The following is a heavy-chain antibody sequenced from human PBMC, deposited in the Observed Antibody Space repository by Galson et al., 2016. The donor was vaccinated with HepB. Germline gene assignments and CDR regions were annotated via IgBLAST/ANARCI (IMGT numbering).Heavy chain of an antibody. Sequence: SVKVSCKASGYTFDSYGISRVRLAPGLGLEWMGWISVYNGDTKFAQKFHDRVTMTRDTSTDTAYMELTGLTPDDTAVYYCARGGRWLPFDYWGQGSLVTVSS. V-gene: IGHV1-18*04. J-gene: IGHJ4*02. D-gene: IGHD6-19*01. CDR2: ISVYNGDT. CDR1: GYTFDSYG. CDR3: ARGGRWLPFDY.